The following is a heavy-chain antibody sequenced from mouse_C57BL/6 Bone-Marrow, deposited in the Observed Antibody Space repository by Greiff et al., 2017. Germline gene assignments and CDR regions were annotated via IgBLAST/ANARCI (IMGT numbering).Heavy chain of an antibody. D-gene: IGHD1-1*01. V-gene: IGHV1-64*01. CDR2: IHPNSGSI. CDR1: GYTFTSYW. Sequence: QVQLPQSGAELVKPGASVKLSCTASGYTFTSYWMHWVKQRPGQGLEWIGMIHPNSGSINYAETLKSQATLTVDKSYSTLYLQITSLATDDSAVYDCARSRSYGYWGQGTTLTVSS. J-gene: IGHJ2*01. CDR3: ARSRSYGY.